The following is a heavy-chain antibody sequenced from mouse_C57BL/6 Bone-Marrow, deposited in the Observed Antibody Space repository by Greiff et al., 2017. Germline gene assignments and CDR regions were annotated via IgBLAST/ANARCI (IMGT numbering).Heavy chain of an antibody. CDR3: TIPITTVVAGDY. V-gene: IGHV14-1*01. CDR2: IDPEDGDT. D-gene: IGHD1-1*01. Sequence: VQLQQSGAELVRPGASVKLSCTASGFNIKDYYMHWVKQRPEQGLEWIGRIDPEDGDTEYAPKFPGKATMTADTSSNTAYLQLSSLTSEDTAVYYCTIPITTVVAGDYWGQGTTLTVSS. CDR1: GFNIKDYY. J-gene: IGHJ2*01.